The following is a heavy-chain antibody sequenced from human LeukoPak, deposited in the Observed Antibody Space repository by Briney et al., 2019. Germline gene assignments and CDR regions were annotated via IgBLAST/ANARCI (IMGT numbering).Heavy chain of an antibody. V-gene: IGHV3-48*02. CDR1: GFTFSAYS. CDR3: ASSGSYRFDY. D-gene: IGHD1-26*01. CDR2: ITASGTAM. Sequence: GGSLRLSCAASGFTFSAYSMNWVRQAPGKGLEWVSHITASGTAMFYADSVKGRFTISRDNAKNSLYLQMNSLRDEDTAVYYCASSGSYRFDYWGQGTLVTVSS. J-gene: IGHJ4*02.